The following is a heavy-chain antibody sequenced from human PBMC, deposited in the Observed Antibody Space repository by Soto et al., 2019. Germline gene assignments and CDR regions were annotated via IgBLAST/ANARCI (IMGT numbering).Heavy chain of an antibody. V-gene: IGHV4-4*02. CDR3: ARVVPTITRGAFDA. CDR2: ISHSGTS. J-gene: IGHJ3*01. D-gene: IGHD3-9*01. CDR1: GGSISSSHW. Sequence: QVQLQESGPGLVKPSGTLSLTCAVSGGSISSSHWWTWVRQSPGKGLEYIGEISHSGTSNSNPSLKSRVTLPVDKSKNHFSLTLTSVTAADTAVYYCARVVPTITRGAFDAWGQGTLVIVSS.